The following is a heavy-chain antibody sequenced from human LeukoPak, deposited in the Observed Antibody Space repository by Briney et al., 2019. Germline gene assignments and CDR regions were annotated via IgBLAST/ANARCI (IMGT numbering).Heavy chain of an antibody. CDR1: GYTFTGYY. D-gene: IGHD1-26*01. V-gene: IGHV1-2*02. J-gene: IGHJ3*02. CDR2: INPNSGGT. CDR3: AREVGATPASFDI. Sequence: GASVKVSCKASGYTFTGYYMHWVRQAPGQGLEWMGWINPNSGGTNYAQKFQGRVTMTRDTSISTAYMELSRLRSDDTAVYYCAREVGATPASFDIWGQGTMVTVSS.